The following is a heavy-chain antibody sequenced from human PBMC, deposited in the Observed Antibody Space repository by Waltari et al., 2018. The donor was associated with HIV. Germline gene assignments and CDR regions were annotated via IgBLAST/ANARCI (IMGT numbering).Heavy chain of an antibody. D-gene: IGHD3-10*01. CDR1: GYSFTSYW. V-gene: IGHV5-10-1*01. Sequence: VQLVQSGAEVKTPGESLRILCQGSGYSFTSYWNGWVRQIPGKGLEWMGRINPCDSYTNYSPSFQGHVTISADKSISIAYLQWSSLKAADTAMYYCARGGILWFGELLNNWFDPWGQGTLVTVSS. J-gene: IGHJ5*02. CDR3: ARGGILWFGELLNNWFDP. CDR2: INPCDSYT.